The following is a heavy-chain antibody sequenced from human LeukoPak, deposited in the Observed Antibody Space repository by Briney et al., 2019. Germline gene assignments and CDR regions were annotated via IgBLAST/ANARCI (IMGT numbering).Heavy chain of an antibody. D-gene: IGHD2-15*01. Sequence: SETLSLTCVVYGGSFSGYYWSWIRQPPGKGLEWIGEINHSGSTNYNPSLKSRVTISVDTSKNQFSLKLSSVTAADTAAYYCARGYCSGGSCYWNYYYYMDVWGKGTTVTVSS. CDR1: GGSFSGYY. CDR3: ARGYCSGGSCYWNYYYYMDV. V-gene: IGHV4-34*01. J-gene: IGHJ6*03. CDR2: INHSGST.